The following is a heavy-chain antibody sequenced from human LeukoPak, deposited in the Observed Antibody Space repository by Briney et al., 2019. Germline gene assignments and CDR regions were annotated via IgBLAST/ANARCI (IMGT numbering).Heavy chain of an antibody. J-gene: IGHJ4*02. CDR2: ISTSSIYM. Sequence: GGSLRLSCAASGFTFSSYSMNWVRQAPGKGLEWVSFISTSSIYMYYADSVKGRFTISRDNAKNSLYLHMNSLRAEDTAVYYCARGFAGGATSDYWGQGSLVTVSS. CDR1: GFTFSSYS. CDR3: ARGFAGGATSDY. D-gene: IGHD1-26*01. V-gene: IGHV3-21*06.